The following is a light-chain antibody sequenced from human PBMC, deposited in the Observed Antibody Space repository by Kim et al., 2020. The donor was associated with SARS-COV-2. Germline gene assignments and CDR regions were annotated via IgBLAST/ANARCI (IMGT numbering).Light chain of an antibody. Sequence: GKTVTISCARSSGSIASNYVQWYQKRPGRAPTTVIYEDNQRPSGVPDRFSGSIDSSSNSASLTISGLKTEDEADYYCQSYDSSNQVFGGGTQLTVL. J-gene: IGLJ3*02. CDR1: SGSIASNY. CDR3: QSYDSSNQV. CDR2: EDN. V-gene: IGLV6-57*03.